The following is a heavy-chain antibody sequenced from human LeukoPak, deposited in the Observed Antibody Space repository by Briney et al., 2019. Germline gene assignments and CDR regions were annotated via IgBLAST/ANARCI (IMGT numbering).Heavy chain of an antibody. D-gene: IGHD4-11*01. Sequence: GSLRLSCAASGFTLSSYAMSWVRQAPGKGLEWVSAISGSGGSTYYADSVKGRFTISRDNSKNTLYLQMNSLRAEDTAVYYCAKGGGTTVTPFSRYYYMDVWGKGTTVTVSS. CDR3: AKGGGTTVTPFSRYYYMDV. CDR1: GFTLSSYA. J-gene: IGHJ6*03. CDR2: ISGSGGST. V-gene: IGHV3-23*01.